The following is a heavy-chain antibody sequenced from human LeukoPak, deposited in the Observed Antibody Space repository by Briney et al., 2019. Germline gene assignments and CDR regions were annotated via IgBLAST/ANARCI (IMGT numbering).Heavy chain of an antibody. CDR2: ISAYNGNT. D-gene: IGHD3-16*01. Sequence: GASVKASCKASGYTFTSYGISWVRQAPGQGLEWMGWISAYNGNTNYAQKLQGRVTMTTDTSTSTAYMELRSLRSDDTAVYYCAREGVGSEARDYYYYYYMDVRGKGTTVTVSS. V-gene: IGHV1-18*01. CDR3: AREGVGSEARDYYYYYYMDV. CDR1: GYTFTSYG. J-gene: IGHJ6*03.